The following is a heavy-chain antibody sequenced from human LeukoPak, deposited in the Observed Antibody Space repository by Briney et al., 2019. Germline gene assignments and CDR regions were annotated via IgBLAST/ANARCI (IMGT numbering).Heavy chain of an antibody. V-gene: IGHV3-30*18. J-gene: IGHJ4*02. CDR3: AKEGLQLWSLSDY. D-gene: IGHD5-18*01. Sequence: GGSLRLSCAASGFTFRNFGMHWVRQAPGKGLEWVAVIPYDGHDKYYADSVKGRLTVSRDNSKNTLYLQMNSLRPEDTGVYYCAKEGLQLWSLSDYWGQGTLVTVSS. CDR1: GFTFRNFG. CDR2: IPYDGHDK.